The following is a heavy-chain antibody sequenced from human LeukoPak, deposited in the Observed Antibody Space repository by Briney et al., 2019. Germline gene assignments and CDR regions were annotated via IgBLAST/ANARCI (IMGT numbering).Heavy chain of an antibody. CDR2: IYYRGST. Sequence: TPSETLSLTCTVSGGSIRSYYWSWIRQPPGKGLEWIGYIYYRGSTNYNPSLESRVTISVDTSKNQFSLKLNSVTAADTAVYYCARAGVVTNPNSYWYFDLWGRGTLVTVSS. CDR3: ARAGVVTNPNSYWYFDL. D-gene: IGHD3-3*01. V-gene: IGHV4-59*13. J-gene: IGHJ2*01. CDR1: GGSIRSYY.